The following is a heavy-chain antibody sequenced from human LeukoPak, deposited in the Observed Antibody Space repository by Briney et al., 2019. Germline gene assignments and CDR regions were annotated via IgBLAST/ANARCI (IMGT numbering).Heavy chain of an antibody. CDR2: ISAYNGNT. Sequence: ASVKVSCKASGYTFTSYGISWVRQAPGQGLEWMGWISAYNGNTNYAQKLQGRVTMTTDTSTSTAYMELRSLRSDDTVVYYCARDSRVTMVRGPPLLEAFDIWGQGTMVTVSS. CDR3: ARDSRVTMVRGPPLLEAFDI. D-gene: IGHD3-10*01. CDR1: GYTFTSYG. J-gene: IGHJ3*02. V-gene: IGHV1-18*04.